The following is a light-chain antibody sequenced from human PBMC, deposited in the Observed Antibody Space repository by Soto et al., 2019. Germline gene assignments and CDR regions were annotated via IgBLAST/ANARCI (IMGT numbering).Light chain of an antibody. CDR1: QSISNY. V-gene: IGKV1-39*01. CDR3: QQGFSTLPIT. J-gene: IGKJ3*01. Sequence: DIQMTQSPSSLSASVGDRVTITCRASQSISNYVSWYQQTPGKAPKLLIYDASTLHSGVPSRFSGSGSGTVFTLTITSLQPEDFATYYCQQGFSTLPITVGPGTKVDIK. CDR2: DAS.